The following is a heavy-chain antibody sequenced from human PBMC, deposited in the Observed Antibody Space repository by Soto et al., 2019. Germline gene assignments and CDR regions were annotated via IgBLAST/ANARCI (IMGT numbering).Heavy chain of an antibody. CDR3: ARARSPSFTVPFDY. Sequence: GGSLRLSCAASGFTFSSYSMNWVRQAPGKGLEWVSSISSSSSYIYYADSVKGRFTISRDNAKNPLYLQMNSLRAEDTAVYYCARARSPSFTVPFDYWGQGTLVTVSS. J-gene: IGHJ4*02. CDR2: ISSSSSYI. D-gene: IGHD4-17*01. V-gene: IGHV3-21*01. CDR1: GFTFSSYS.